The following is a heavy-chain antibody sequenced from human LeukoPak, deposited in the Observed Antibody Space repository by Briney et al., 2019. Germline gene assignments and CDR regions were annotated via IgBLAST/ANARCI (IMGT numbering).Heavy chain of an antibody. J-gene: IGHJ4*02. Sequence: GGSLRLSCAASGFIFSNYGFHWVRQAPGKGLEWVAVFWSDGRQKYYVDSVKGRFTVSRDTSKKTVYLQMNSLGAEDTAVYYCARDDDGSGKYGQLYWGQGTLVTVSS. D-gene: IGHD3-10*01. CDR1: GFIFSNYG. CDR3: ARDDDGSGKYGQLY. CDR2: FWSDGRQK. V-gene: IGHV3-33*01.